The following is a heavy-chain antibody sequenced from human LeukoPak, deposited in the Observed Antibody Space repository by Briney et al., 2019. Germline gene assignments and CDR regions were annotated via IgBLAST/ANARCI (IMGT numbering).Heavy chain of an antibody. J-gene: IGHJ4*02. CDR1: GFTFNTYA. D-gene: IGHD6-6*01. CDR2: VTGRGAYT. CDR3: AKDRRAARPTNVDY. Sequence: GGSLRLSCAASGFTFNTYAMSWVRQAPGKGLEWVSTVTGRGAYTYNADSVKGRFTISRDNSKNTLYLQMNSLRAEDTAVYYCAKDRRAARPTNVDYWGQGTLVTVSS. V-gene: IGHV3-23*01.